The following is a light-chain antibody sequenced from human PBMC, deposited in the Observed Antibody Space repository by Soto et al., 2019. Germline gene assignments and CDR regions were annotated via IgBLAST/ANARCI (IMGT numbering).Light chain of an antibody. J-gene: IGKJ1*01. CDR3: QQYDTYST. Sequence: DIQMTQSPSTLSASVGDRVTITCRASQSISNWLAWYQQKSGKAPKLLIYKASSLETGVPSRFSGSGSGTEFTLTSSSLQPDDFATYYCQQYDTYSTFGQGTKVEIK. CDR2: KAS. CDR1: QSISNW. V-gene: IGKV1-5*03.